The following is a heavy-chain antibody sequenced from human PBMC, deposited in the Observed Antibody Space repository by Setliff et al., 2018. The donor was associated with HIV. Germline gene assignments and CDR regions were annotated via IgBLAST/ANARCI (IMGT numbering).Heavy chain of an antibody. CDR2: ISGSGGDT. CDR1: GFSFSNYA. V-gene: IGHV3-23*01. Sequence: GGSLRLSCAASGFSFSNYAMTWVRRAPGKGREWLAVISGSGGDTYYAASVKGRFTISRDNSKNTLYLQMNSLRAEDTAVYYCAKFADSSGYYPIHDAFDIWGQGTMVTVSS. CDR3: AKFADSSGYYPIHDAFDI. D-gene: IGHD3-22*01. J-gene: IGHJ3*02.